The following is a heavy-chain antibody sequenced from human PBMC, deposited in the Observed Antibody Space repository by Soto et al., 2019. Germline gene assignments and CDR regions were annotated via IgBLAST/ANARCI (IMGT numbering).Heavy chain of an antibody. CDR3: ARAPKDIAGAWLDP. CDR2: IDWEDDK. CDR1: GFSLSTRGMC. V-gene: IGHV2-70*01. Sequence: GSGPTLVNPTQTLTLTCTFSGFSLSTRGMCVSWIRQPPGKALEWLALIDWEDDKFYSTSLKTRLTISKDTSKNQVVLTVTNVDPVDTATYYCARAPKDIAGAWLDPWGQGTLVTVSS. D-gene: IGHD6-13*01. J-gene: IGHJ5*02.